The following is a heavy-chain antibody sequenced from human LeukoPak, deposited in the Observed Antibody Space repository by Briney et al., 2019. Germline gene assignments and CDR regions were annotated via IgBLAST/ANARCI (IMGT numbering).Heavy chain of an antibody. V-gene: IGHV1-24*01. D-gene: IGHD3-10*01. Sequence: ASVKVSCKVSGNSLIYLSMHWVRQAPGKGLEWLGGLDPEGGGLIYAQNFQGRVIMTEDTSTSTACMELRSLRSDDTAVYYCARDQLPAAISAHMRFVLWFGESHPESDAFDIWGQGTMVTVSS. J-gene: IGHJ3*02. CDR1: GNSLIYLS. CDR3: ARDQLPAAISAHMRFVLWFGESHPESDAFDI. CDR2: LDPEGGGL.